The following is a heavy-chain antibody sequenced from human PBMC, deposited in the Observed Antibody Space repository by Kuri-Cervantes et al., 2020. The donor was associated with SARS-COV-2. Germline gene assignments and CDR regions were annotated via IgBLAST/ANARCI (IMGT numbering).Heavy chain of an antibody. CDR1: GYRFTNYW. V-gene: IGHV5-51*01. D-gene: IGHD2-2*01. J-gene: IGHJ5*02. Sequence: GESLKISCKGSGYRFTNYWIGWVRQMPGKGLEWMGIIYPGDSDTTYSPSFQGQVTISADKSISTAYLQWSSLKASDTAMYYCARGEWDIVVVPAAMASFGWFDPWGQGTLVTVSS. CDR2: IYPGDSDT. CDR3: ARGEWDIVVVPAAMASFGWFDP.